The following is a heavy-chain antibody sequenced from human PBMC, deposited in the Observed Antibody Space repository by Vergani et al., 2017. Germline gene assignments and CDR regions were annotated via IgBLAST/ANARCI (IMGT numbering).Heavy chain of an antibody. CDR3: ARSSIAARPWGFGFDY. J-gene: IGHJ4*02. CDR1: GFTFSSYS. V-gene: IGHV3-21*01. CDR2: ISSSSSYI. Sequence: EVQLVESGGGLVKPGGSLRLSCAASGFTFSSYSMNWVRQAPGKGLEWVSSISSSSSYIYYADSVKGRFTISRDNAKNSLYLQMNSLRAEDTAVYYCARSSIAARPWGFGFDYWGQGTLVTVSS. D-gene: IGHD6-6*01.